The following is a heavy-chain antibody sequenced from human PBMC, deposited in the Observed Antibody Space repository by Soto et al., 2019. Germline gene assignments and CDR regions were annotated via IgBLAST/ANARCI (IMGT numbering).Heavy chain of an antibody. D-gene: IGHD6-6*01. CDR2: ISSSSSYI. J-gene: IGHJ6*03. CDR1: GFTFSSYS. V-gene: IGHV3-21*01. Sequence: VQLVESGGGLVKPGGSLRLSCAASGFTFSSYSMNWVRQAPGKGLEWVSSISSSSSYIYYADSVKGRFTISRDNAKNSLYLQMNSLRAEDTAVYYCARDLVAARPYYYYMDVWGKGTTVTVSS. CDR3: ARDLVAARPYYYYMDV.